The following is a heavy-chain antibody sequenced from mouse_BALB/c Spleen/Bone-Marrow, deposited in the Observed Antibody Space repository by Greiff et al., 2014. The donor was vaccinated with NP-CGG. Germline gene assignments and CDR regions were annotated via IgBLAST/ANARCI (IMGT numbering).Heavy chain of an antibody. J-gene: IGHJ2*01. CDR2: ISFYSGNT. CDR1: GYTFTGYA. D-gene: IGHD1-2*01. Sequence: QVQLQQPGPELVRPGVSVKISCKGFGYTFTGYAIHWVKQSHAKTLEWIGVISFYSGNTNYNQKFKGRATMTVDKSSSTAYMEIARVTSEDSAIYYCASTAWTQYYYFAYWGQGTTLTVSS. CDR3: ASTAWTQYYYFAY. V-gene: IGHV1-67*01.